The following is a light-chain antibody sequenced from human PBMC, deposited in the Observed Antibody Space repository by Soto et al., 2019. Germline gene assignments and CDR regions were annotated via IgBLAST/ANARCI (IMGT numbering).Light chain of an antibody. Sequence: DIVMTQSPLSLPVTPGEPASISCTSSQSLLHSNGYNYLDWYLQKPGQSPQLLIYLGSNRASGVPDRFSGSGSGTDYTLKISRVEAEDVGVYYCMQTLQTPAFGQGTKVDIK. J-gene: IGKJ1*01. V-gene: IGKV2-28*01. CDR3: MQTLQTPA. CDR2: LGS. CDR1: QSLLHSNGYNY.